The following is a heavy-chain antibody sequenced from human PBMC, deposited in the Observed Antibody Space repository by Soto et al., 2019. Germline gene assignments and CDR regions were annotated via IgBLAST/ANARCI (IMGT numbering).Heavy chain of an antibody. Sequence: QVQLVQSGAEVKKPGSSVKVSCKTSGGLFSVFSFNWVRQAPGQGLEWMGGVLPITGSTDYAQKFQGRLTITADRSTSTIYMELSRLTSDDTANYYCAPLRVRGGPLRFEDGGQGTLISVSS. V-gene: IGHV1-69*06. J-gene: IGHJ4*01. CDR2: VLPITGST. CDR1: GGLFSVFS. D-gene: IGHD5-12*01. CDR3: APLRVRGGPLRFED.